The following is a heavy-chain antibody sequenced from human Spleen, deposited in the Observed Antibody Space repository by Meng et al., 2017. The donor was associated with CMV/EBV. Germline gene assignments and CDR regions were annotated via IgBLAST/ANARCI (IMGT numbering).Heavy chain of an antibody. D-gene: IGHD6-13*01. J-gene: IGHJ4*02. CDR1: GGTFSSYA. V-gene: IGHV1-69*10. CDR3: ARPGGYSSSSAFDY. CDR2: IIPILGIA. Sequence: SVKVSCKASGGTFSSYAISWVRQAPGQGLEWMGGIIPILGIANYAQKFQGRVTITADKSTSTAYMELSSLRSEETAVYYCARPGGYSSSSAFDYWGQGTLVTVSS.